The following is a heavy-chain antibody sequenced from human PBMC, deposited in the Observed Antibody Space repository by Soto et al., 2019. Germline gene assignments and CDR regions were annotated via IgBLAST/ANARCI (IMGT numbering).Heavy chain of an antibody. D-gene: IGHD3-3*01. CDR2: ISGSGGST. CDR3: AKHEAEWYYYGMDV. Sequence: HPGGSLRLSCAASGFTFSSYAMSWVRQAPGKGLEWVSAISGSGGSTYYADSVKGRFTISRDNSKNTLYLQMNSLRAEDTAVYYCAKHEAEWYYYGMDVSGQGTTVTVSS. J-gene: IGHJ6*02. V-gene: IGHV3-23*01. CDR1: GFTFSSYA.